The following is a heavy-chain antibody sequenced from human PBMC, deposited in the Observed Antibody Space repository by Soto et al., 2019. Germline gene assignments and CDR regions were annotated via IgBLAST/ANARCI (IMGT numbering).Heavy chain of an antibody. CDR2: IYYTGST. D-gene: IGHD6-13*01. CDR1: GGSFSGDY. V-gene: IGHV4-34*01. CDR3: ASSHAGAHITAAVH. Sequence: SETLSLTCAVYGGSFSGDYWSWIRQHPGKGLEWIGYIYYTGSTYYNPSLKSRVTISVDMSKNQFSLKLSSVTAADTAVYYCASSHAGAHITAAVHWGQGTLVTVSS. J-gene: IGHJ4*02.